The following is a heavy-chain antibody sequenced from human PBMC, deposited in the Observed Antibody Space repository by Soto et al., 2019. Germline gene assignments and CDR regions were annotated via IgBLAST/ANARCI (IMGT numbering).Heavy chain of an antibody. D-gene: IGHD2-2*01. CDR3: ARDQEDCSSTRCYGNFDY. V-gene: IGHV4-31*03. Sequence: PSETLSLTCTVSGGSISSGGYYWSWIRQHPGKGLEWIGYIYYSGSTYYNPSLKSRVTISVDTSKNQFSLKLSSVTAADTAVYYCARDQEDCSSTRCYGNFDYWGQGTLVTVS. CDR1: GGSISSGGYY. CDR2: IYYSGST. J-gene: IGHJ4*02.